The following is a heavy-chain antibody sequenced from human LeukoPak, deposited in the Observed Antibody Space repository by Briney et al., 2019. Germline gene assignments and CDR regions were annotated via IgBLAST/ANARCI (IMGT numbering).Heavy chain of an antibody. V-gene: IGHV1-3*01. CDR2: INAGNGNT. D-gene: IGHD6-13*01. CDR3: ARGGATAAFGYFDY. Sequence: ASVKVSCKASGYTFTTYAMHWVRQAPGQRLEWMGWINAGNGNTKYSQKFQGRVTNTRDTSASTAYMDLSSLRSEDTAVYYCARGGATAAFGYFDYWGQGTLVTVSS. CDR1: GYTFTTYA. J-gene: IGHJ4*02.